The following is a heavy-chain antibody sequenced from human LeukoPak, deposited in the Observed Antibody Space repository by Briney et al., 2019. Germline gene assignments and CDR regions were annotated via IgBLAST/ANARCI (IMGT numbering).Heavy chain of an antibody. J-gene: IGHJ4*02. CDR3: AREDRPQLVPGGFY. V-gene: IGHV3-11*05. D-gene: IGHD6-13*01. Sequence: GRFTISRDNAKNSLYLQMNSLRAEDTAVYYCAREDRPQLVPGGFYWGQGTLVTVSS.